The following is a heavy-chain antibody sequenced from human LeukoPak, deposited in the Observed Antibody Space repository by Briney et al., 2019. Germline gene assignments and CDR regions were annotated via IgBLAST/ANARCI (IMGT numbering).Heavy chain of an antibody. J-gene: IGHJ4*02. V-gene: IGHV4-38-2*02. D-gene: IGHD6-19*01. CDR1: GFSITSGYY. Sequence: PSETLSLTCIVSGFSITSGYYWGWIRQPPGKGLEWIGSIYHIGSTYYSPSLKSRVSLSVDTSKNQFSLKLSSVTAADTAVYYCANSPIIAVADYFGSWGQGRLVTVSS. CDR2: IYHIGST. CDR3: ANSPIIAVADYFGS.